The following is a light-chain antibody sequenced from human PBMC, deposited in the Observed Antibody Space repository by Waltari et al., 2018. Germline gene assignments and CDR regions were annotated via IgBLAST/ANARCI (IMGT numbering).Light chain of an antibody. CDR2: RSD. CDR3: AAWDDSLSAVV. J-gene: IGLJ7*01. CDR1: GSNSGTNF. V-gene: IGLV1-47*01. Sequence: QSALTQPPAASGTPGQRLIISCSGSGSNSGTNFVYWSQQFPVTAPKLFIYRSDKRASGVPDRFSGSKSGSSASLAISGLQSEDESLYYCAAWDDSLSAVVFGGGTQVTVL.